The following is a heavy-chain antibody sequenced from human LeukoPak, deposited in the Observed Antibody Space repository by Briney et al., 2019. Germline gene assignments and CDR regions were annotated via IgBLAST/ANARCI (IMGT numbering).Heavy chain of an antibody. J-gene: IGHJ4*02. V-gene: IGHV3-11*04. CDR1: GFTFSDYY. D-gene: IGHD2-2*01. Sequence: KTGGSLRLSCAASGFTFSDYYMSWIRQAPGKGLEWVSYISSSGSTIYYADSVKGRFTISRDNSKNTLYLQMSSLRAEDTAVYYCARAGIVVVPAATFDYWGQGTLVTVSS. CDR2: ISSSGSTI. CDR3: ARAGIVVVPAATFDY.